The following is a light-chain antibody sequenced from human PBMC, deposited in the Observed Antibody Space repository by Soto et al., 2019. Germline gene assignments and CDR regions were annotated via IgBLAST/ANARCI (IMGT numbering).Light chain of an antibody. CDR2: EVN. V-gene: IGLV2-14*01. CDR1: SSDVGAYNY. Sequence: QSVLTQPASVSGSPGQSITISCTGTSSDVGAYNYVSWYQQHPGRAPKLMIYEVNNRPSGVSYRFSGSKSGNTASLTISGLQAEDEAHYYCCSYTRSTTLVLFGRGTKVTVL. J-gene: IGLJ3*02. CDR3: CSYTRSTTLVL.